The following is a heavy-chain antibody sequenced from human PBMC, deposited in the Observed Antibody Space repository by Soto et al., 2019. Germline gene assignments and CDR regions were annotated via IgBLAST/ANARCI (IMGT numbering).Heavy chain of an antibody. J-gene: IGHJ4*02. CDR2: VSASGLNT. V-gene: IGHV3-23*01. Sequence: EVQLLESGGTLVQPGGSLTLSCAASGFTFSTYAMAWVRQAPGKGLEWVSGVSASGLNTDYADPVKGRFYISRDNSKNTASLHMNRLRAEDTDLYYCAKGRTRRTSGSFFDYWVQGKPVTVSS. CDR3: AKGRTRRTSGSFFDY. D-gene: IGHD1-1*01. CDR1: GFTFSTYA.